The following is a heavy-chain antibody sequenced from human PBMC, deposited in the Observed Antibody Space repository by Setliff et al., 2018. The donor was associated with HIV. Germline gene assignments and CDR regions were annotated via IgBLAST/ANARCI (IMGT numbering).Heavy chain of an antibody. CDR1: GFSFSSYA. Sequence: PGGSLRLSCAANGFSFSSYAMSWVRQAPGKGLEWVANIKQDGSEKYYVDSVKGRFTISRDNAKKTLYRQMNSMRAEDTAVYYCARDYHAFRMIVVVDNYYGMDVWGQGTMVTVSS. V-gene: IGHV3-7*01. CDR2: IKQDGSEK. D-gene: IGHD3-22*01. J-gene: IGHJ6*02. CDR3: ARDYHAFRMIVVVDNYYGMDV.